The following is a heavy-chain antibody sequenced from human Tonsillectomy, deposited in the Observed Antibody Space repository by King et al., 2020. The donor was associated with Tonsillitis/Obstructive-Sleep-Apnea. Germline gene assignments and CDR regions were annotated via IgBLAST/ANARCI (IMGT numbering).Heavy chain of an antibody. CDR1: GYTFTSYA. CDR2: INTNTGNP. Sequence: QVQLVESESELKKPGASVKVSCKASGYTFTSYAMNWVRQAPGQGLEWMGWINTNTGNPTYAQGFTGRFVFSLDTSVSTAYLQISSLKAEDTAVYYCARDLEGGAFWSGTGLGYWGQGTLVTVSS. CDR3: ARDLEGGAFWSGTGLGY. J-gene: IGHJ4*02. V-gene: IGHV7-4-1*02. D-gene: IGHD3-3*01.